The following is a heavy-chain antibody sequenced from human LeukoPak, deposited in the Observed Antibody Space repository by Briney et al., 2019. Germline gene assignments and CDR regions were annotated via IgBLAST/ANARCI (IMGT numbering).Heavy chain of an antibody. J-gene: IGHJ4*02. Sequence: GGSLRLFCAASGSTFSSYAMSWVRQAPGKGLEWVSAISGSGGSTYYADSVKGRFTISRDNSKNTLYLQMNSLRAEDTAVYYCAKDRVGITMVRGVIIPYYFDYWGQGTLVTVSS. CDR3: AKDRVGITMVRGVIIPYYFDY. D-gene: IGHD3-10*01. CDR2: ISGSGGST. CDR1: GSTFSSYA. V-gene: IGHV3-23*01.